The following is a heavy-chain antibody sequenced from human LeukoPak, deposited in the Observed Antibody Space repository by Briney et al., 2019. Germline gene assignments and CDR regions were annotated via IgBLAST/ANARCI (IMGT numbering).Heavy chain of an antibody. Sequence: ASVKVSCKASGYTFTSYGISWVRQAPGQGLEWMGWISGYNGNTNYAQKLQGRVTITTDTSTRTAYMELRSLRSDDTAVYYCARDLEQHSDYWGQGTLVTVSS. CDR2: ISGYNGNT. V-gene: IGHV1-18*01. CDR1: GYTFTSYG. J-gene: IGHJ4*02. CDR3: ARDLEQHSDY. D-gene: IGHD1/OR15-1a*01.